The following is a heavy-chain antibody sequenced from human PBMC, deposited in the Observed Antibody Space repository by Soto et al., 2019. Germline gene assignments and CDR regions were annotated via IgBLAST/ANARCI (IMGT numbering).Heavy chain of an antibody. Sequence: ASDTLSLTCTVSGSSIISSSYYWGWIRQPPGKGLEWIGSIYYSEYTYYNPSLKSRVTISVDTSKNQFSLKLSSVTAADTAVYYCARHNGPLYVGYYYDMDVWGQGTTVT. CDR1: GSSIISSSYY. J-gene: IGHJ6*02. D-gene: IGHD3-16*01. CDR2: IYYSEYT. CDR3: ARHNGPLYVGYYYDMDV. V-gene: IGHV4-39*01.